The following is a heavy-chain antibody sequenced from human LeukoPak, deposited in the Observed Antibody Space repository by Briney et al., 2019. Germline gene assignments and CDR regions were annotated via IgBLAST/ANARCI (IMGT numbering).Heavy chain of an antibody. CDR3: ARSEDIVVVPAAPTYFDY. D-gene: IGHD2-2*01. V-gene: IGHV3-21*01. Sequence: GGSLRLSCAASGFTFSSYSMNWVRQAPGKGLEWVSSISSSSSYIYYADSVKGRFTISRDNAKNSLYLQMNSLRAEDTAVYYRARSEDIVVVPAAPTYFDYWGQGTLVTVSS. CDR1: GFTFSSYS. J-gene: IGHJ4*02. CDR2: ISSSSSYI.